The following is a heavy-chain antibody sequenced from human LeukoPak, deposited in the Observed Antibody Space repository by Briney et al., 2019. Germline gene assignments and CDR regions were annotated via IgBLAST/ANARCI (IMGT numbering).Heavy chain of an antibody. Sequence: GGSLRLSCAASGFTFSSYSMNWVRQAPGKGLEWVSYISSSSSTIYYADSVKGRFTISRDNAKNSLYLQMNSLRAEDTAVYYCARGLVAVAGAVDYWGQGTLVTVSS. V-gene: IGHV3-48*04. CDR3: ARGLVAVAGAVDY. J-gene: IGHJ4*02. CDR2: ISSSSSTI. CDR1: GFTFSSYS. D-gene: IGHD6-19*01.